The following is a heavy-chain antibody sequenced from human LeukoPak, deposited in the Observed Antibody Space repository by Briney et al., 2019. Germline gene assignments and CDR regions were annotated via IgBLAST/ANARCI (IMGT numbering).Heavy chain of an antibody. V-gene: IGHV6-1*01. CDR2: TYYNSKWYN. CDR1: GDSVSGESAT. Sequence: SQTLSLTCAISGDSVSGESATWNWIRQSPSRGLEFLGRTYYNSKWYNDYAVSVKSRITINPDTSKNQFSLQLNSVTPEDSAVYYCAGAVAGTFDYWGQGTLVTVSS. CDR3: AGAVAGTFDY. J-gene: IGHJ4*02. D-gene: IGHD6-19*01.